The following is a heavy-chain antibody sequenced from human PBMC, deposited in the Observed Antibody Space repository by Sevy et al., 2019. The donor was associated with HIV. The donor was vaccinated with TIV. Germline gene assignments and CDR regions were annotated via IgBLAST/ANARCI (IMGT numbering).Heavy chain of an antibody. CDR3: ANQNYDSSGYCDY. Sequence: GGSLRLSCAASAFTFSSYGMHWVRQAPGKGLEWVAVISYDGSNKYYADSVKGRFTISRDNSKNTLYPQMNSLRAEDTAVYYCANQNYDSSGYCDYWGQGTLVTVSS. D-gene: IGHD3-22*01. V-gene: IGHV3-30*18. CDR2: ISYDGSNK. CDR1: AFTFSSYG. J-gene: IGHJ4*02.